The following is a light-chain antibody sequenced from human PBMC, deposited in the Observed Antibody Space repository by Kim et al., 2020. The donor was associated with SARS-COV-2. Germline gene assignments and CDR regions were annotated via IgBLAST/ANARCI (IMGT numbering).Light chain of an antibody. CDR2: AKD. Sequence: VALGQTVRITCQGDSLRKYYTTWYQQKARQAPVLVFYAKDKRPSGVPDRFSGSTSGNTASLTITGAQAADEADYYCTSRDSRGKVVFGGGTQLTVL. CDR1: SLRKYY. V-gene: IGLV3-19*01. CDR3: TSRDSRGKVV. J-gene: IGLJ2*01.